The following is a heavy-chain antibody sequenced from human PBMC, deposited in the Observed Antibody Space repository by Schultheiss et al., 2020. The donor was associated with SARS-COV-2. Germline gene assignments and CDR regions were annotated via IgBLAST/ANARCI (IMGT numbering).Heavy chain of an antibody. CDR1: GYTFTGYY. CDR3: AKVEDTDYSSSFDY. J-gene: IGHJ4*02. D-gene: IGHD6-19*01. CDR2: ISAYNGNT. Sequence: GGSLKISCKASGYTFTGYYMHWVRQAPGQGLEWMGWISAYNGNTNYVQKFQGRVTMTRNTSISTAYMELSSLRSEDTAVYYCAKVEDTDYSSSFDYWGQGTLVTVSS. V-gene: IGHV1-2*02.